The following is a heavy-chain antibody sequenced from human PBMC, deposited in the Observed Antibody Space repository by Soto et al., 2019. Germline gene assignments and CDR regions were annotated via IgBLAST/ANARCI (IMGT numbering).Heavy chain of an antibody. CDR3: AKRGIRSYQLLSRDWSDY. J-gene: IGHJ4*02. V-gene: IGHV3-30*18. CDR2: ISYDGSNK. Sequence: QVQLVESGGGVVQPGRSLRLSCAASGFTFSSYGMHWVRQAPGKGLEWVAVISYDGSNKYYADSVKGRFTISRDNSKNPLYLQMNSLRAEDTAVYYCAKRGIRSYQLLSRDWSDYWGQGTLVTVSS. D-gene: IGHD2-2*01. CDR1: GFTFSSYG.